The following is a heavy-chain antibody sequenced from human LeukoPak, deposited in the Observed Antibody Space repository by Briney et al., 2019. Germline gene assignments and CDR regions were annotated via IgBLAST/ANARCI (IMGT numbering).Heavy chain of an antibody. D-gene: IGHD3-10*01. CDR1: GGSISSHY. V-gene: IGHV4-59*11. CDR2: RHDSGSS. Sequence: SETLSLTRSVSGGSISSHYWIWFRQPPGKGLEWIGHRHDSGSSNYDPSLKSRVTISIDTSKNQFSLKLNSVTAADTADYYCARAPVVRGAFGWFDFWGQGVLVTVSS. J-gene: IGHJ5*01. CDR3: ARAPVVRGAFGWFDF.